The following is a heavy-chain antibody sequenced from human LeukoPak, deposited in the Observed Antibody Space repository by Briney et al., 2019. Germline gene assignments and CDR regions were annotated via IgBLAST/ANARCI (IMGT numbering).Heavy chain of an antibody. CDR1: GFTFDDYA. V-gene: IGHV3-9*01. Sequence: GGALRLSCAASGFTFDDYAMHWVRQVAGKGLEWVSGISWNSENIAYAGSVKGRFTISRDNAKNSLYLQMNSLRVEDTALYYCANGKGLFGYGSGTYYLDAFDIWGQGTMVTVSS. D-gene: IGHD3-10*01. CDR2: ISWNSENI. CDR3: ANGKGLFGYGSGTYYLDAFDI. J-gene: IGHJ3*02.